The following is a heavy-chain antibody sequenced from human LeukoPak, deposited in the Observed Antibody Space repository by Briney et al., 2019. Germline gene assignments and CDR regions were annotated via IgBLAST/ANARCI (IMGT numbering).Heavy chain of an antibody. V-gene: IGHV4-39*01. CDR3: VRRVAGTFYFDK. CDR2: IYYSTNT. J-gene: IGHJ4*02. D-gene: IGHD6-19*01. CDR1: GESIKSTSNY. Sequence: SETLSLTCSVSGESIKSTSNYWAWVRQPPGKGLEWIGHIYYSTNTYYNSSLKSRVTISDDTSKNQVSLSLRSLTAAGTALYFCVRRVAGTFYFDKWGEGSLVSVSS.